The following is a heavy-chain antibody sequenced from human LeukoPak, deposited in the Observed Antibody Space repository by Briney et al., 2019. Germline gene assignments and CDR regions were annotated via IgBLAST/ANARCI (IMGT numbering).Heavy chain of an antibody. CDR3: ARTSSSGLVGGYYFDY. CDR1: GGSFSGYY. CDR2: ISHSGST. J-gene: IGHJ4*02. V-gene: IGHV4-34*01. D-gene: IGHD6-19*01. Sequence: SETLSLTCAVYGGSFSGYYWSWIRQPPGKGLEWIAEISHSGSTRYNPSLKSRVTISVDTSKNQFYLKVNSVTAADTAVYYCARTSSSGLVGGYYFDYWGQGTLVTVSS.